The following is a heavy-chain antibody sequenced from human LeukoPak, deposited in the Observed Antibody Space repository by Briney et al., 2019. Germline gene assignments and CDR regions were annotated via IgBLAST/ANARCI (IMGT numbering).Heavy chain of an antibody. CDR1: GFTFSSYG. Sequence: PGGSLRLSCAASGFTFSSYGMHWVRRAPGKGLEWVAVIWYDGSNKYYADSVKGRFTISRDNSKNTLYLQMNSLRAEDTAVYYCVRDSGSSYGYYFLHWGQGTLVTVSS. CDR3: VRDSGSSYGYYFLH. J-gene: IGHJ1*01. CDR2: IWYDGSNK. D-gene: IGHD1-26*01. V-gene: IGHV3-33*01.